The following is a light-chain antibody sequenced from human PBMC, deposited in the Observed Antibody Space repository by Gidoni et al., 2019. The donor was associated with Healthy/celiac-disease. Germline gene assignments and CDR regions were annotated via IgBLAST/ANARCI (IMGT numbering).Light chain of an antibody. Sequence: QSALPQPASVSASPGQSITISCTGTLSDVDGYHYVYWYQQHPGKAPNLMIYKVRNRPSGVSNSFSGTKSGNSSSLTIFGLQAEDAAEYYCSSYTSSSTLVVFGGGTKLTVL. CDR3: SSYTSSSTLVV. CDR2: KVR. CDR1: LSDVDGYHY. J-gene: IGLJ2*01. V-gene: IGLV2-14*01.